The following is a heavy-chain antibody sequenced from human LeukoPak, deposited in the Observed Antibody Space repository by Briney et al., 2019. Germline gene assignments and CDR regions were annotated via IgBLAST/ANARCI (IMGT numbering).Heavy chain of an antibody. CDR2: INEDGSVK. J-gene: IGHJ4*02. CDR1: GGTLSAYW. D-gene: IGHD2-21*02. Sequence: GGSLRLSCAVSGGTLSAYWMAWVRQSPGKGLEWVAEINEDGSVKYYVDSMKGRFTISRDNAKNSLYLQMNSLGAEDTAVYYCAKVPRDGDCYWGQGTLVTVSS. CDR3: AKVPRDGDCY. V-gene: IGHV3-7*01.